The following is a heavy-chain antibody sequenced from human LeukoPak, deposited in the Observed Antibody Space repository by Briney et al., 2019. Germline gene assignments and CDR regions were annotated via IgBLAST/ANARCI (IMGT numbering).Heavy chain of an antibody. J-gene: IGHJ4*01. D-gene: IGHD3-22*01. CDR3: AKDEMKVVVMLDY. CDR2: IRGSGGST. V-gene: IGHV3-23*01. CDR1: GFSFSSYA. Sequence: PGGSLRPSCAADGFSFSSYAMSWVRQAPGKGLEWVSSIRGSGGSTYYANSVKGRFTISRDNSKNTLYLQRNSLRAEDTAVYNRAKDEMKVVVMLDYWGQEPWSPSPQ.